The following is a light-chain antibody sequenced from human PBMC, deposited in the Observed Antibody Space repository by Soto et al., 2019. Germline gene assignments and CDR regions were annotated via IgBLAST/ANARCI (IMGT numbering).Light chain of an antibody. CDR3: QQYGSSPFT. CDR2: GAS. Sequence: EIVLAQCPGTLSLSPGERATLSCRASQSVSSINLAWYQQKPGQAPRLLIYGASSRTTGIPDRFSGIGSGTDFTLTISRLEPEDFAVYSCQQYGSSPFTFGPGTKVDI. J-gene: IGKJ3*01. V-gene: IGKV3-20*01. CDR1: QSVSSIN.